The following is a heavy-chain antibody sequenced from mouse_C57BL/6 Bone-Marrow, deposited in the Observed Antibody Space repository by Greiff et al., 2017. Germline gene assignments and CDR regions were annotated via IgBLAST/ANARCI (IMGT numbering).Heavy chain of an antibody. D-gene: IGHD2-3*01. Sequence: QVQLKQPGTELVKPGASVKLSCKASGYTFTSYWMHWVKQRPGQGLEWIGNINPSNGGTNYNEQFKSKATLTVDKSSSTAYMQLSILTSEDSAVYYCARGRDGYSWFADWGQGTLVTVSA. V-gene: IGHV1-53*01. CDR2: INPSNGGT. CDR1: GYTFTSYW. J-gene: IGHJ3*01. CDR3: ARGRDGYSWFAD.